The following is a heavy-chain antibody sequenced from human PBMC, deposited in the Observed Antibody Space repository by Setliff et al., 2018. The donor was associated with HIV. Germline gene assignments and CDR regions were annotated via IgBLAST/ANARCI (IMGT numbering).Heavy chain of an antibody. J-gene: IGHJ4*02. D-gene: IGHD4-17*01. CDR3: ATFFVSTATTQDY. CDR2: IDDSGSI. Sequence: PSETLSLTCAVCTESLTRYDWAWIRQSPEKGLEWIGEIDDSGSIIYNPSLQSRVTVSLDMSKNQFSLKLNSLTAADTGVYYCATFFVSTATTQDYWGQGTLVTVSS. CDR1: TESLTRYD. V-gene: IGHV4-34*01.